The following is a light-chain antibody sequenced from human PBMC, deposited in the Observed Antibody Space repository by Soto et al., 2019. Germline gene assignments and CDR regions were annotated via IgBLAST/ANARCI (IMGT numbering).Light chain of an antibody. J-gene: IGKJ2*01. CDR1: QTVERW. CDR2: AVY. CDR3: QQHKDYVYT. Sequence: ILMTHHRSTLSSAFGDRFTTTSRATQTVERWMAWYQQKPVKAPKLLISAVYTLQRGFTSRSSGRGSETEFTLTISGLQPDDFATYYCQQHKDYVYTFGQGTQVDIK. V-gene: IGKV1-5*01.